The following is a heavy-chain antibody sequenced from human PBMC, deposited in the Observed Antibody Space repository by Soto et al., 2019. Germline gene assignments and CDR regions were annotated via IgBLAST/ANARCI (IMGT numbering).Heavy chain of an antibody. CDR1: GYTFIAYY. V-gene: IGHV1-2*02. Sequence: ASVKVSCKASGYTFIAYYMHWVRQAPGQGPEWMGWISPNTGDTNYGQKFQGRVTMTRDTSISTAYMELSRLRYDDTVVYYCARGKEVNDAFDIWGQGTMVTVSS. CDR3: ARGKEVNDAFDI. J-gene: IGHJ3*02. CDR2: ISPNTGDT.